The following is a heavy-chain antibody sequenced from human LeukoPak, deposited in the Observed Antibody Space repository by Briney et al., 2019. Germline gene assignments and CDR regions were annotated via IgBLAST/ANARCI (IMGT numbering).Heavy chain of an antibody. V-gene: IGHV3-30*02. D-gene: IGHD3-16*01. CDR1: GFTFNTFI. CDR3: VKEIGGLGQGGLEI. J-gene: IGHJ3*02. Sequence: GGSLRLSCATSGFTFNTFIMHWVRQGPGKGLEWVTFLRAGGPYGTEKFYADSVMGRFTITTDNSMNPLFLRMNTLGPADTAGGYCVKEIGGLGQGGLEIW. CDR2: LRAGGPYGTEK.